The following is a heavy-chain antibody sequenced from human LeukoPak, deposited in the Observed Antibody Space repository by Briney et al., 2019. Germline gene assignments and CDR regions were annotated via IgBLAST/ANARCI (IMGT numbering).Heavy chain of an antibody. J-gene: IGHJ3*01. V-gene: IGHV3-23*01. CDR2: ISGTRAAT. CDR3: AKGGPGAFDF. D-gene: IGHD2-15*01. Sequence: GGSLRLSCAASGFSCSRTDMFWVRQAPGKGLEYVSSISGTRAATYYADPVRGRFTISRDNSKNMLFLQMNSLRAEDTALYYCAKGGPGAFDFWGQGTMVAVSS. CDR1: GFSCSRTD.